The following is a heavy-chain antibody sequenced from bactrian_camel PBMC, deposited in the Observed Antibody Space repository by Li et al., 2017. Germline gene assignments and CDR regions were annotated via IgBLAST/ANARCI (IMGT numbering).Heavy chain of an antibody. J-gene: IGHJ4*01. CDR1: ELTYC. CDR2: IDNDGDGNT. Sequence: QLVESGGGSVQAGGSLQLSCAASELTYCMAWFRQSPGKEREGVASIDNDGDGNTKYADSTKGRFTISKDNAKNTLYLQMNSLEPEDTAMYYCAADLYFTGCSGGVFSSMGYDSWGQGTQVTVS. CDR3: AADLYFTGCSGGVFSSMGYDS. D-gene: IGHD5*01. V-gene: IGHV3S26*01.